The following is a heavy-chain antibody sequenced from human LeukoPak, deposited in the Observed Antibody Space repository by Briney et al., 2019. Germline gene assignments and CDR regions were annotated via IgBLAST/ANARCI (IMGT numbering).Heavy chain of an antibody. CDR3: VRLGCSNFDPPHL. CDR1: GGSLGPCYY. D-gene: IGHD1-1*01. Sequence: SETLSLTCTVSGGSLGPCYYWGWIRQPPGKGLEWIGTFHHSGTTFYSPSLKSRVTTSGDTSKNQFSLKLTSVTAADTAVYYCVRLGCSNFDPPHLWDRGTLVTVSS. V-gene: IGHV4-38-2*02. J-gene: IGHJ5*02. CDR2: FHHSGTT.